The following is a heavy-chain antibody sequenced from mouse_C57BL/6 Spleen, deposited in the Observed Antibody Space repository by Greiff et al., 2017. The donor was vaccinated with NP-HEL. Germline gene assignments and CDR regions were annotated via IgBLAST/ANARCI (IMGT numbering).Heavy chain of an antibody. CDR3: ARATTVVEGYFDV. CDR2: IDPSDSYT. J-gene: IGHJ1*03. V-gene: IGHV1-50*01. D-gene: IGHD1-1*01. Sequence: VQLQQPGAELVKPGASVKLSCKASGYTFTSYWMQWVKQRPGQGLEWIGEIDPSDSYTNYNQQFKGKATLTVDTSSSTAYMQLSSLTSEDSAVYYCARATTVVEGYFDVWGTGTTVTVSS. CDR1: GYTFTSYW.